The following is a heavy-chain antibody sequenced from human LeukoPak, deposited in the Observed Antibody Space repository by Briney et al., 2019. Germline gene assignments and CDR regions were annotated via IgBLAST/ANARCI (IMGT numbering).Heavy chain of an antibody. CDR1: GYTLTELS. Sequence: GASVKVSCKASGYTLTELSMHWVRQAPGKGLEWMGGFDPEDGETIYAQKFQGRVTMTEDTSTDTAYMELSSLRSEDTAVYYCVIKTQPRVGANVYWGQGTLVTVSS. J-gene: IGHJ4*02. V-gene: IGHV1-24*01. D-gene: IGHD1-26*01. CDR2: FDPEDGET. CDR3: VIKTQPRVGANVY.